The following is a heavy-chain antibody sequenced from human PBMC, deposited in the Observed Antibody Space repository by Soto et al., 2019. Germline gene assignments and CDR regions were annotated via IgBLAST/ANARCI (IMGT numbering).Heavy chain of an antibody. J-gene: IGHJ4*02. CDR3: AKDGTVTSAFDY. CDR1: GFTFSSYA. V-gene: IGHV3-23*01. CDR2: ISGSGGST. Sequence: EVQLLESGGGLVQPGGSLRLSCAASGFTFSSYAMSWVRQVPGKGLEWVSGISGSGGSTYYADSVKGRFTISRDSSKNTLYLQMNSLRAEDTAVYYCAKDGTVTSAFDYRGQGTLVTVSS. D-gene: IGHD4-17*01.